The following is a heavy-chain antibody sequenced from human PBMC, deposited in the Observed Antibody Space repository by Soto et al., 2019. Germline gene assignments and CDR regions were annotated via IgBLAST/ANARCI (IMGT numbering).Heavy chain of an antibody. CDR2: ISSSSTTI. V-gene: IGHV3-48*02. CDR1: GFTFSSYS. Sequence: EVQLVESEGGLVQPGGSLRLSCVVTGFTFSSYSMNWVRQAPGKGLEWVSHISSSSTTIYYADSVKGRFTISRDNAKNSLYLQMNSLRDEDTAVYYCARGTETSDSCPDYWGQGTLVTVSS. CDR3: ARGTETSDSCPDY. J-gene: IGHJ4*02. D-gene: IGHD2-2*01.